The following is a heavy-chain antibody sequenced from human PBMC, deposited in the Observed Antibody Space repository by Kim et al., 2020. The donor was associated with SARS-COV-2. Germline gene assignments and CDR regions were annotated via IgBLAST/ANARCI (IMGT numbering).Heavy chain of an antibody. CDR1: GFTVSSNY. CDR2: IYSGGST. J-gene: IGHJ6*03. CDR3: ARDSEPSCSSTSCYYYYY. V-gene: IGHV3-66*01. Sequence: GGSLRLSCAASGFTVSSNYMSWVRQAPGKGLEWVSDIYSGGSTYYEDSAKDSFTISSDNSNNTLYFQMNNMRAADTAVYYCARDSEPSCSSTSCYYYYY. D-gene: IGHD2-2*01.